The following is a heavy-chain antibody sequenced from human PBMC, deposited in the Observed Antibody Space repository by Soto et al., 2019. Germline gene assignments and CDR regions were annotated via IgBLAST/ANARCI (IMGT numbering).Heavy chain of an antibody. CDR2: INPSGGST. Sequence: ASVKVSCKASGYTFTSYYMHWVRQAPGQELEWMGIINPSGGSTSYAQKFQGRVTMTRDTSTSTVYMELSSLRSEDTAVYYCARGSVVVVVAATVGPYYYGMDVWSQGTTVTVSS. D-gene: IGHD2-15*01. CDR3: ARGSVVVVVAATVGPYYYGMDV. V-gene: IGHV1-46*01. CDR1: GYTFTSYY. J-gene: IGHJ6*02.